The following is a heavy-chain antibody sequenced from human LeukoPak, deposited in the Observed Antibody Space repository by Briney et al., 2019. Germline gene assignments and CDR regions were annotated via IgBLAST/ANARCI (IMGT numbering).Heavy chain of an antibody. CDR1: GFTFSSYN. CDR2: ISSISSNI. Sequence: PAGSLTLSCAASGFTFSSYNMNWVRQAARKGLEWVLYISSISSNIYYADSVKGRFTISRDNAKNSLYLQMNSLRDEDTAVYYCAREYSSSSGSVSEYCGQGTLVTVSS. D-gene: IGHD6-6*01. J-gene: IGHJ4*02. V-gene: IGHV3-48*02. CDR3: AREYSSSSGSVSEY.